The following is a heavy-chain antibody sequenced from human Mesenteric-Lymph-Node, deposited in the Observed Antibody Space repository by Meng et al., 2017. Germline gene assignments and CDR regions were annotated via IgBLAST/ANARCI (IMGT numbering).Heavy chain of an antibody. V-gene: IGHV3-74*01. D-gene: IGHD6-13*01. CDR3: ARGEISVAVSDVQH. J-gene: IGHJ1*01. CDR1: GFTFSNYW. Sequence: GGSLRLSCAASGFTFSNYWMHWVRQAPGKGLVWVSRINSDESSTSYADSVKGRFTISRDNAKNTLYLQMNSLRVEDTAVYYCARGEISVAVSDVQHWGQGTLVTVSS. CDR2: INSDESST.